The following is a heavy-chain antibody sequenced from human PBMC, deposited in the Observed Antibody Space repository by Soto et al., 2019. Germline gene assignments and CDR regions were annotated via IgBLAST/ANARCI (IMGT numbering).Heavy chain of an antibody. CDR3: ARHLKAELDYDAFDI. V-gene: IGHV4-59*08. Sequence: SETLSLSCTVSGGSISSYYWSWIRQPPGKGLEWIGYIYYSGSTNYNPSLKSRVTISVDTSKNQFSLKLSSVTAADTAVYYCARHLKAELDYDAFDIWGQGTMVTVSS. J-gene: IGHJ3*02. D-gene: IGHD1-26*01. CDR1: GGSISSYY. CDR2: IYYSGST.